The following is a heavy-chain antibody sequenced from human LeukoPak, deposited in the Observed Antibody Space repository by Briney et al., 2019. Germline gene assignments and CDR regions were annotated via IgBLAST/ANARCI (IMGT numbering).Heavy chain of an antibody. D-gene: IGHD2-8*01. V-gene: IGHV4-59*11. CDR2: VYYSRGT. CDR1: GGSITGHY. CDR3: RREFMDNGLGGDACDI. J-gene: IGHJ3*02. Sequence: SETLSLTCSVSGGSITGHYWHWIRQPPGKGLVGIGYVYYSRGTSYNPFLKSRVTISAAPSKNQFSLRMTSVTAADTADYYSRREFMDNGLGGDACDIWGARTGVTLS.